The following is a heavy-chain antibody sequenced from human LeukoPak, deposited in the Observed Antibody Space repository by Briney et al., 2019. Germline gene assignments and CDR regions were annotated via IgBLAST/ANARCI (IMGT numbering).Heavy chain of an antibody. CDR2: ISGSGGST. D-gene: IGHD3-3*01. J-gene: IGHJ6*03. Sequence: GGSLRLSCAASGFTFSSYAMSWVRQAPGKGLEWVSAISGSGGSTYYADSVKGRFTISRDNSKNTLYLQMNSLRAEDTAVYYCAKDLVRITIFGVVIPPGYYMDAWGKGTTVTVSS. V-gene: IGHV3-23*01. CDR3: AKDLVRITIFGVVIPPGYYMDA. CDR1: GFTFSSYA.